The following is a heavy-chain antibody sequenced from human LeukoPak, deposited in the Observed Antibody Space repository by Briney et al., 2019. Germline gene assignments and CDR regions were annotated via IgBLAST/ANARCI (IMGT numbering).Heavy chain of an antibody. V-gene: IGHV3-33*01. J-gene: IGHJ3*02. D-gene: IGHD3-22*01. CDR2: IWYDGSNK. CDR3: ARNPYDSSGYSSEPDAFDI. Sequence: PGRSLRLSCAASGFTFGSYGMHWVRQAPGKGLEWVAVIWYDGSNKYYADSVKGRFTISRDNSKNTLYLQMNSLRAGDTAVYYCARNPYDSSGYSSEPDAFDIWGQGTMVTVSS. CDR1: GFTFGSYG.